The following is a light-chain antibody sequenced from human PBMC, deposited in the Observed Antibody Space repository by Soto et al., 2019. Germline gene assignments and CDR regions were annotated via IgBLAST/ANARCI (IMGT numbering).Light chain of an antibody. CDR2: ENN. Sequence: QSVLTQPPSVSAAPGQKVTISCSGSSSNIGNNYVTWYQQLPGTAPKLLIYENNKRPSGIPDRFSGSKSDTSATLGITGLQTGDEADYYCETWDSSLSTGVFGGGTQLAVL. V-gene: IGLV1-51*02. CDR1: SSNIGNNY. J-gene: IGLJ7*01. CDR3: ETWDSSLSTGV.